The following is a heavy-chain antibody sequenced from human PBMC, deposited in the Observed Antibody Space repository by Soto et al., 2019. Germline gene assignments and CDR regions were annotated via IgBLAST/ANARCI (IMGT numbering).Heavy chain of an antibody. CDR1: GFTFSSYA. V-gene: IGHV3-23*01. Sequence: PGGSLRLSCAASGFTFSSYAMSWVRQAPGKGPEWVSGISGSGGSTNYADSVKGRFTISRDNSKNTLYLQMNSLRAEDTAVYYCANPEGGSSWFDYWGQGIQVTVSS. CDR3: ANPEGGSSWFDY. D-gene: IGHD6-13*01. J-gene: IGHJ4*02. CDR2: ISGSGGST.